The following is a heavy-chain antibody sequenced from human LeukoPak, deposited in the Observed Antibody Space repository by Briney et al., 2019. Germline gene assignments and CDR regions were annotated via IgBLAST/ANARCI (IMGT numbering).Heavy chain of an antibody. J-gene: IGHJ4*02. CDR1: GFTFSSYS. CDR3: ARDSIGFDY. CDR2: IYSGGST. D-gene: IGHD2-15*01. V-gene: IGHV3-53*01. Sequence: PGGSLRLSCAASGFTFSSYSMNWVRQAPGKGLEWVSVIYSGGSTYYADSVKGRFTISRDNSKNTLYLQMNSLRAGDTAVYYCARDSIGFDYWGQGTLVTVSS.